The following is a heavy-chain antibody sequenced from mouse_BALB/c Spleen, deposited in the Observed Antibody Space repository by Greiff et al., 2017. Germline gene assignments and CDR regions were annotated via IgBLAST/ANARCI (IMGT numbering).Heavy chain of an antibody. J-gene: IGHJ4*01. V-gene: IGHV5-17*02. CDR2: ISSGSSTI. Sequence: VQLKESGGGLVQPGGSRKLSCAASGFTFSSFGMHWVRQAPEKGLEWVAYISSGSSTIYYADTVKGRFTISRDNPKNTLFLQMTSLRSEDTAMYYCARREVGAKDAMDYWGQGTSVTVSS. CDR3: ARREVGAKDAMDY. CDR1: GFTFSSFG. D-gene: IGHD1-1*01.